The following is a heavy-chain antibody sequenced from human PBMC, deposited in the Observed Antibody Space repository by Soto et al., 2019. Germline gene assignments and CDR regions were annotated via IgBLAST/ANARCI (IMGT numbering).Heavy chain of an antibody. V-gene: IGHV1-69*12. Sequence: QVQLVQSGAEVKKPGSSVKVSCKASGGTFSSYAISWVRQAPGQGLEWMGGIIPIFGTANYAQKFQGRVTITADDSTSTAYMELSSLRSDDTAVYYCARGDYGGNPTYFQHWGQGTLVTVSS. J-gene: IGHJ1*01. CDR3: ARGDYGGNPTYFQH. CDR2: IIPIFGTA. D-gene: IGHD4-17*01. CDR1: GGTFSSYA.